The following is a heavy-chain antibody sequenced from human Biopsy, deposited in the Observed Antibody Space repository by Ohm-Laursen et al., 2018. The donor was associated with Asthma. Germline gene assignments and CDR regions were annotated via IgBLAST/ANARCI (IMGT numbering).Heavy chain of an antibody. V-gene: IGHV1-18*04. D-gene: IGHD5-24*01. CDR2: ISPFTGDT. Sequence: ASVKVSCKASGYTFRSYGVSWVRQAPGQGLECMGWISPFTGDTHFGQKFQGRVTMTTDTSTDTAYMELRSLRSDDTAVYYCARHPYNFGGFDYWGQGSLVLVSS. CDR3: ARHPYNFGGFDY. CDR1: GYTFRSYG. J-gene: IGHJ4*02.